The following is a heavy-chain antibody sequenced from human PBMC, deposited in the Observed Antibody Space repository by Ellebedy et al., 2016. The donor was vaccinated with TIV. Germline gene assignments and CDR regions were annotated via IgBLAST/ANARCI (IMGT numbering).Heavy chain of an antibody. Sequence: MPSETLSLTCIVSGGSISGSNYYWGWIRQPPGKELEWIGSIYYSGSTSYNPALKSRVTISVDTSKNQFSLKLSSVTAADTAVYYCAIGIQLWPNIDYWGQGTLVTVSS. CDR3: AIGIQLWPNIDY. D-gene: IGHD5-18*01. J-gene: IGHJ4*02. CDR1: GGSISGSNYY. V-gene: IGHV4-39*01. CDR2: IYYSGST.